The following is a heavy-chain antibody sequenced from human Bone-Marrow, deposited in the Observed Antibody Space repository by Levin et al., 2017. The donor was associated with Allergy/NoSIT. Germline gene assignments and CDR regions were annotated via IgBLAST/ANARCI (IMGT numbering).Heavy chain of an antibody. V-gene: IGHV3-48*04. Sequence: GGSLRLSCAASGFTFSSYSMNWVRQAPGKGLEWVSYISSSSSTIYYADSVKGRFTISRDNAKNSLYLQMNSLRAEDTAVYYCARGVGPTVTSLPDYWGQGTLVTVSS. J-gene: IGHJ4*02. CDR3: ARGVGPTVTSLPDY. CDR2: ISSSSSTI. CDR1: GFTFSSYS. D-gene: IGHD4-17*01.